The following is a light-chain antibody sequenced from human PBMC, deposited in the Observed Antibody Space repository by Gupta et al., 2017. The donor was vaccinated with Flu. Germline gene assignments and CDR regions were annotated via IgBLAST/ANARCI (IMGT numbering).Light chain of an antibody. V-gene: IGKV3-11*02. CDR1: QSVSSY. CDR2: DGS. J-gene: IGKJ5*01. Sequence: PPTTPLSPPERAALACRATQSVSSYIASYQQKPGRTPRLLLYDGSDTATGVLPRISGSRSAGALTLTIISIVPADFAVYYCCQRSNYGLTFGQGTRLEIK. CDR3: CQRSNYGLT.